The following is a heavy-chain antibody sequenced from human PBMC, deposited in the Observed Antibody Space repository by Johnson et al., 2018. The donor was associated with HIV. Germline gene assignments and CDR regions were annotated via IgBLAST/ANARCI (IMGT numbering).Heavy chain of an antibody. V-gene: IGHV3-30-3*01. CDR3: ARDPGSITLIRGDAFDI. CDR1: GFTFSGYA. Sequence: QVQLVESGGSVVQPGRSLRLSCAASGFTFSGYAINWVRRAPGKGQEWVAVISYDGSNKYYADSVKGRFTISRDNSKNTLYLQMNSLRPEDTAVYYCARDPGSITLIRGDAFDIWGQGTVVIVSS. J-gene: IGHJ3*02. CDR2: ISYDGSNK. D-gene: IGHD3-10*01.